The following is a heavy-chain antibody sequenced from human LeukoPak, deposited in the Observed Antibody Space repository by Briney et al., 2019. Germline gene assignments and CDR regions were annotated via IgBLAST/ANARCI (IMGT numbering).Heavy chain of an antibody. CDR3: TTDFSHFDFSSGYYSY. Sequence: GGSLRLSCAAFGFSFTSAWMVWVRQAPGKGLEWVGRIQSNLDGGTTDFAAPVKGRFTISRDDLARTVYLEMNNLKADDTGVYYCTTDFSHFDFSSGYYSYWGQGSLVTVSS. V-gene: IGHV3-15*01. D-gene: IGHD3-3*01. CDR1: GFSFTSAW. CDR2: IQSNLDGGTT. J-gene: IGHJ4*02.